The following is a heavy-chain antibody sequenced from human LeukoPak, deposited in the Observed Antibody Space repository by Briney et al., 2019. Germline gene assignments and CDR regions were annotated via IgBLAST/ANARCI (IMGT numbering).Heavy chain of an antibody. CDR2: IYTSGST. D-gene: IGHD6-19*01. J-gene: IGHJ4*02. V-gene: IGHV4-4*07. CDR3: ARDISLLYSSGWYGAYYFDY. CDR1: GGSISSYY. Sequence: NPSETLSLTCTVSGGSISSYYWSWIRQPAGKGLEWIGRIYTSGSTNYNPSLKSRVTISVGKSKNQFSLKLSSVTAADTAVYYCARDISLLYSSGWYGAYYFDYWGQGTLVTVSS.